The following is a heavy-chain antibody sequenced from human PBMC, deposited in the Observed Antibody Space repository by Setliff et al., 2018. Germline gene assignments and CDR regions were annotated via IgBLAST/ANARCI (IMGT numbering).Heavy chain of an antibody. CDR1: GYTFTGYD. V-gene: IGHV1-8*02. CDR3: ARRVGSVGIQLPDY. J-gene: IGHJ4*02. CDR2: MNPNSGNT. D-gene: IGHD5-18*01. Sequence: ASVKVSCKASGYTFTGYDINWVRQATGQGLEWMGWMNPNSGNTGYAQKFQGRVTMTRNTSISTAYMELSSLRSEDTAVYYCARRVGSVGIQLPDYWGQGTLVTVSS.